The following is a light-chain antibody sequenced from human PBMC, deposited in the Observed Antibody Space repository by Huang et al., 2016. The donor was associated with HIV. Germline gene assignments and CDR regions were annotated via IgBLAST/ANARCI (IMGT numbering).Light chain of an antibody. J-gene: IGKJ2*01. CDR2: GAS. CDR3: QQYNNWPPMYT. Sequence: EIVLTQSPATRSMSPGQRATLSCRASQSVSRNLAWFQQTPGQAPRLLIYGASTRATGIPARFSGSGSGTECTLAISSLQSEDFAVYYCQQYNNWPPMYTFGQGTKLEV. V-gene: IGKV3-15*01. CDR1: QSVSRN.